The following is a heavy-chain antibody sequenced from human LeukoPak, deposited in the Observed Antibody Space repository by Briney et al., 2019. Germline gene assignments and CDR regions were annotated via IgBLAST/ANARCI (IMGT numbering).Heavy chain of an antibody. CDR1: GLSFSSSW. CDR3: ARDRAGGDYDY. J-gene: IGHJ4*02. CDR2: INADGSSR. Sequence: GGSLRLSCVASGLSFSSSWMTWVRQARGKGLEWVAIINADGSSRGHANSVKDRVTISRDNAKNSLYLQMNSLRVEDTAVYSCARDRAGGDYDYWGQGTLVTVSS. D-gene: IGHD3-16*01. V-gene: IGHV3-7*01.